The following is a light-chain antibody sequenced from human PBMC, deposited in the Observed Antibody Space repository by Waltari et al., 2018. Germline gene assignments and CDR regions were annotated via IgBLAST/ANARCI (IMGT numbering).Light chain of an antibody. CDR2: DAS. Sequence: DIQMTQSPSSLSASSGDTVTITCRASQNINNRLAWYQQKPGKAPNVVIYDASSLQNGAPSRFGGSGSGTDFSLTINSLQPEDFATYYCLQYSSRPWTFGQGTKVEIQ. J-gene: IGKJ1*01. CDR1: QNINNR. V-gene: IGKV1-16*01. CDR3: LQYSSRPWT.